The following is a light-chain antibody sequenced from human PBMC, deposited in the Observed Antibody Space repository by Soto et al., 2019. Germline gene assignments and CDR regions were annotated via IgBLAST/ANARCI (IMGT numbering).Light chain of an antibody. J-gene: IGKJ5*01. CDR2: DAS. Sequence: EIVMTQSPDTLSLSLGERATLSCRASEVVTTNLAWYQQKPGQAPRLLIYDASTRAAGIPARFSGSGSGTEFTLTISSLQSEDFAVYYCQQYSNWPPITFGQGTRLEI. CDR3: QQYSNWPPIT. CDR1: EVVTTN. V-gene: IGKV3-15*01.